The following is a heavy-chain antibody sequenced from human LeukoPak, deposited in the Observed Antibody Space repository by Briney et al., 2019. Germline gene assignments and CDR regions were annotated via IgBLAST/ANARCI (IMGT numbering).Heavy chain of an antibody. J-gene: IGHJ5*02. CDR2: IFAGGST. Sequence: SETLSLTCTVSGDSISSYYLSWIRQPAGKGLEWIGRIFAGGSTNYNPSLKSRVTMSMDTSKNQFSLNLRSVTAADTAVYYCARDRGLYGEVLFDPWGQGTLVTASS. CDR1: GDSISSYY. CDR3: ARDRGLYGEVLFDP. V-gene: IGHV4-4*07. D-gene: IGHD3-10*01.